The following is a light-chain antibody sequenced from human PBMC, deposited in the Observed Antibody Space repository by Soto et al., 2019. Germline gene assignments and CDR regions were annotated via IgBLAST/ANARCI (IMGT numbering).Light chain of an antibody. CDR2: DAS. CDR1: QSINSW. V-gene: IGKV1-5*01. CDR3: QKYNTYSRK. J-gene: IGKJ1*01. Sequence: IQMTQSPSTLSGSVGDIVTITCRASQSINSWLAWYQQKPGKAPNLLIYDASSLESGVPSRFSGNGSGTEFTLTISSLQPDDFATYYCQKYNTYSRKFGQGTKVDIK.